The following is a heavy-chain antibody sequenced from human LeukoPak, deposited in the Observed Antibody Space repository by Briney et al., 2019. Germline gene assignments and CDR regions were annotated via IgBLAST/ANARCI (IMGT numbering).Heavy chain of an antibody. Sequence: GGSLRLSCAASGFTFSSYSMNWVRQAPGKGLEWVSSISSSSSYIYYADSVKGRFTISRDNAKNSLYLQMNSLRAEDTAVYYCARDRLHDILTGYYKYYYMDVWGKGTTVTVSS. J-gene: IGHJ6*03. D-gene: IGHD3-9*01. CDR3: ARDRLHDILTGYYKYYYMDV. CDR1: GFTFSSYS. CDR2: ISSSSSYI. V-gene: IGHV3-21*01.